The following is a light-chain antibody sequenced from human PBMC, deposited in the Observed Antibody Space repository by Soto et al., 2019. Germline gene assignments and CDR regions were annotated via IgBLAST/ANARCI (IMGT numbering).Light chain of an antibody. CDR3: QQYYSTPYT. V-gene: IGKV4-1*01. Sequence: DIVMTQFPDSLAMSLGERATINCKSSQSVLYSSKNKNYLAWYQQKPGQPPKLLIYWASTRESGVPDRFSGSGSGTDFTLTISSLQAEDVAVYYCQQYYSTPYTFGQGTKLEIK. CDR2: WAS. J-gene: IGKJ2*01. CDR1: QSVLYSSKNKNY.